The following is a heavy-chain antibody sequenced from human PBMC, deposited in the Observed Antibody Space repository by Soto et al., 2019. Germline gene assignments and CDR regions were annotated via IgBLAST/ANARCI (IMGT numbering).Heavy chain of an antibody. Sequence: PGGSLRLSCAASGFTFSSYGIHWVRQAPGKGLEWVAVIWYDGSNKYYADSVKGRFTISRDNSKNTLYLQMNSLRAEDTAVYYCARAPQWLEDAFDYWGQGTLVTSPQ. CDR1: GFTFSSYG. V-gene: IGHV3-33*01. J-gene: IGHJ4*02. CDR2: IWYDGSNK. CDR3: ARAPQWLEDAFDY. D-gene: IGHD6-19*01.